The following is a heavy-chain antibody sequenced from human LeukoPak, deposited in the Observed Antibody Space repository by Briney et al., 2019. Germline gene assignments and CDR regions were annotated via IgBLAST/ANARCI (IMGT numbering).Heavy chain of an antibody. V-gene: IGHV4-39*01. D-gene: IGHD1-26*01. CDR2: IYYSGST. CDR3: ARREWELMPLYWYFNL. Sequence: SETLSLTCTVSGGSISSSSYYWGWIRQPPGKGLEWIGSIYYSGSTYYNPSLKSRVTISVDTSKNQFSLKLSSVTAADTAVYYCARREWELMPLYWYFNLWGRGTLVTVSS. CDR1: GGSISSSSYY. J-gene: IGHJ2*01.